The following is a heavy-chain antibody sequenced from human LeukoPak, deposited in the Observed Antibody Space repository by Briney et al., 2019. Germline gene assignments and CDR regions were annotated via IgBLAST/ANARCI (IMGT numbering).Heavy chain of an antibody. J-gene: IGHJ3*01. CDR1: GFTLTSYA. CDR3: ARERLGVVIFDDAFDV. D-gene: IGHD3-3*01. CDR2: ISNNGANT. Sequence: GGSLRLSCAASGFTLTSYAMHWVRQTPGQGLEYVSAISNNGANTYYTASVKGRFIISRDISKNTLYLQMGSLRGDDMGVYYCARERLGVVIFDDAFDVWGQGTMATVSS. V-gene: IGHV3-64*02.